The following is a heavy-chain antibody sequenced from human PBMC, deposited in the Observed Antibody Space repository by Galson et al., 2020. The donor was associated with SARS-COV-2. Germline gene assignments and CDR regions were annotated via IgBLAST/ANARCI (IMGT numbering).Heavy chain of an antibody. J-gene: IGHJ6*02. CDR2: IYYSGST. D-gene: IGHD4-17*01. V-gene: IGHV4-59*08. CDR1: GGSISSYY. CDR3: ARLLGYGAEVGMDV. Sequence: SETLSLTCTVSGGSISSYYWSWIRQPPGKGLEWIGYIYYSGSTNYNPSLKSRVTISVDTSKNQFSLKLRSVTAADTAVYYCARLLGYGAEVGMDVWGQGTTVTVSS.